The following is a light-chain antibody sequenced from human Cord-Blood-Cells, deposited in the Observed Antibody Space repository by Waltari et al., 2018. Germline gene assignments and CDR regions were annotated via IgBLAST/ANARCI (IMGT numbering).Light chain of an antibody. Sequence: EIVMTQSPATLSVSPGERATLSCRASQSVSSNLAWYQQKPGQAPRLLIYGASTRATGIPARFGGSGSVTEFTLTISSLQSEDFAVYYCQQYNNWPPFTFGPGTKVDIK. CDR2: GAS. CDR3: QQYNNWPPFT. CDR1: QSVSSN. J-gene: IGKJ3*01. V-gene: IGKV3-15*01.